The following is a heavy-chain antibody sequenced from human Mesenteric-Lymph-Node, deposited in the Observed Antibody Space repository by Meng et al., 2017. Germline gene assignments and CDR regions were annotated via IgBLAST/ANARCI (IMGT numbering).Heavy chain of an antibody. CDR1: GGSISSYY. Sequence: SETLSLTCTVSGGSISSYYWSWIRQPPGKGLEWIGYIYYSGSTNYNPSLKSRVTISVDTSKNQVSLKLTSVTAADTAVYYCARGTTVVRGIIYDSWGQGMLVTVSS. CDR2: IYYSGST. J-gene: IGHJ4*02. CDR3: ARGTTVVRGIIYDS. V-gene: IGHV4-59*12. D-gene: IGHD3-10*01.